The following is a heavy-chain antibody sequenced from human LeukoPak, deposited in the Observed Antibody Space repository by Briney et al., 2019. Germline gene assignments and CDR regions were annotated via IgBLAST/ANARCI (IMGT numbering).Heavy chain of an antibody. CDR1: GGSISSYY. V-gene: IGHV4-4*07. CDR3: ARGAEQLVPDYYYYYMDV. Sequence: SETLSLTCTVSGGSISSYYWSWIRQPAGKGLEWIGRIYTSGSTNYNPSLKSRVTMSVDTSKNQFSLKLSSVTAADTAVYYCARGAEQLVPDYYYYYMDVWGKGTTVTISS. J-gene: IGHJ6*03. D-gene: IGHD6-13*01. CDR2: IYTSGST.